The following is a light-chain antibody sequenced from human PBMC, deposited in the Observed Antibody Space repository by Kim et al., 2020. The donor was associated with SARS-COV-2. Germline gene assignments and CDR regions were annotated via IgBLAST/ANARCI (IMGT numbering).Light chain of an antibody. CDR2: WAS. Sequence: ATTSCKSSQNILDHSDSKNYLAWYQQKPGQPPKLLIYWASTRESGVPDRFSGSVSGTDFTLTITRLQAEDVAVYYCQQYYSAPLTFGGGTKVDIK. CDR3: QQYYSAPLT. J-gene: IGKJ4*01. CDR1: QNILDHSDSKNY. V-gene: IGKV4-1*01.